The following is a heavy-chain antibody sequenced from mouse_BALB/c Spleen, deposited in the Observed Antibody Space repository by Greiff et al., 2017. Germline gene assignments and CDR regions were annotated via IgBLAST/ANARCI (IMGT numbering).Heavy chain of an antibody. Sequence: VQLQQSGAELVKPGASVKLSCTASGFNIKDTYMHWVKQRPEQGLEWIGRIDPANGNTKYDPKFQGKATITADTSSNTAYLQLSSLTSEDTAVYYCARSVYYGSSSFADWGQGTLVTVSA. CDR2: IDPANGNT. D-gene: IGHD1-1*01. V-gene: IGHV14-3*02. CDR3: ARSVYYGSSSFAD. CDR1: GFNIKDTY. J-gene: IGHJ3*01.